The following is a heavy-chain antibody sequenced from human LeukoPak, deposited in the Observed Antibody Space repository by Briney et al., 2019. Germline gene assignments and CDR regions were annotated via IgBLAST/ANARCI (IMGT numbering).Heavy chain of an antibody. CDR3: ARGAEGIAAADSNFDY. CDR1: GFTFSSYE. D-gene: IGHD6-13*01. CDR2: ISSSGSTI. J-gene: IGHJ4*02. V-gene: IGHV3-48*03. Sequence: GGSLRLSCAASGFTFSSYEMNWVRQAPGKGLEWVSYISSSGSTIYYADSVKGRFTISRDNAKSSLYLQMNGLRAEDTAVYYCARGAEGIAAADSNFDYWGQGTLVTVSS.